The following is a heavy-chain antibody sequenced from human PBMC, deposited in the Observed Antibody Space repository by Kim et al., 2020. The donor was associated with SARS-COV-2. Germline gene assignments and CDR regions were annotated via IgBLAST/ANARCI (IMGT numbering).Heavy chain of an antibody. D-gene: IGHD3-22*01. CDR2: INHSGST. V-gene: IGHV4-34*01. CDR3: ARGPPDRGYYSGDFDY. J-gene: IGHJ4*02. CDR1: GGSFSGYY. Sequence: SETLSLTCAVYGGSFSGYYWSWIRQPPGKGLEWIGEINHSGSTNYNPSLKSRVTISVDTSKNQFSLKLSSVTAADTAVYYCARGPPDRGYYSGDFDYWGQGTLVTVSS.